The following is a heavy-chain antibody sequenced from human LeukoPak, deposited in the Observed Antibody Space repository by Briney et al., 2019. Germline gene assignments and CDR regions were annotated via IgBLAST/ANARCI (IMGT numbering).Heavy chain of an antibody. D-gene: IGHD3-22*01. CDR1: GYSISSGHY. CDR3: ARVLGYYYDSSGYNWFDP. Sequence: PSETLSLTCTVSGYSISSGHYWGWIRQPPGKGLEWIGSIYHSGSTYYNPSLKSRVTITVDTSKNQFSLKLSSVTAADTAVYYCARVLGYYYDSSGYNWFDPWGQGTLVTVSS. CDR2: IYHSGST. V-gene: IGHV4-38-2*02. J-gene: IGHJ5*02.